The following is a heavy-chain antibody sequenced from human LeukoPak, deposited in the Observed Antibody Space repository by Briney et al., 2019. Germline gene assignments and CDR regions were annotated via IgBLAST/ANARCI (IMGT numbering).Heavy chain of an antibody. CDR3: ARDAKYGSGSYYRWFDP. CDR2: INPNSGGT. D-gene: IGHD3-10*01. CDR1: GYTFTGYY. V-gene: IGHV1-2*02. J-gene: IGHJ5*02. Sequence: ASVKVSCKASGYTFTGYYMHWVRQAPGQGLEWMGWINPNSGGTNYAQKFQGRVTMTRDTSISTAYMELSRLRSDDTAVYYCARDAKYGSGSYYRWFDPWGQGTLVTVSS.